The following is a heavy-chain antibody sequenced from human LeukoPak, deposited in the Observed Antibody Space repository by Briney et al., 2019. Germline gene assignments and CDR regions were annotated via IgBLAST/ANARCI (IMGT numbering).Heavy chain of an antibody. CDR1: GGSFSGYY. CDR3: ARRRGITGTTDSNWFDP. Sequence: SETLSLTCAVYGGSFSGYYWSWIRQPPGKGLEWIGVINHSGSTNYNPSLKSRVTISVDTSKNQFSLKLSSVTAADTAVYYCARRRGITGTTDSNWFDPWGQGTLVTVSS. CDR2: INHSGST. J-gene: IGHJ5*02. V-gene: IGHV4-34*01. D-gene: IGHD1-7*01.